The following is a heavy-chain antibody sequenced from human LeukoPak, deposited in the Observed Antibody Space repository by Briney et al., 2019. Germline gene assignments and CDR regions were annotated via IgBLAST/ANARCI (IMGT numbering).Heavy chain of an antibody. CDR3: AGLLYREYYFDY. CDR2: IKQDGSEK. Sequence: SGGSLRLSCAASGITFSSYWMSWVRQAPGKGLKWVANIKQDGSEKYYVDSVKGRFTISRDNAKNSLYLQMNSLRAEDTAVYYCAGLLYREYYFDYWGQGTLVTVSS. D-gene: IGHD1-26*01. CDR1: GITFSSYW. V-gene: IGHV3-7*01. J-gene: IGHJ4*02.